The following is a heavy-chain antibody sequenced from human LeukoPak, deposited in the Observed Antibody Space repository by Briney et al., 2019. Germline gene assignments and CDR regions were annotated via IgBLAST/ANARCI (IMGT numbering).Heavy chain of an antibody. CDR3: ARAFLAARDFDY. CDR2: ISYDGSNK. J-gene: IGHJ4*02. CDR1: GFTFSSYA. D-gene: IGHD6-6*01. Sequence: GGSLRLSCAASGFTFSSYAMHWVRQAPGKGLEWVAVISYDGSNKYYADSVKGRFTISRDNSKNTLYLQMNSLRAEDTAVYYCARAFLAARDFDYWGQGTLVTVSP. V-gene: IGHV3-30-3*01.